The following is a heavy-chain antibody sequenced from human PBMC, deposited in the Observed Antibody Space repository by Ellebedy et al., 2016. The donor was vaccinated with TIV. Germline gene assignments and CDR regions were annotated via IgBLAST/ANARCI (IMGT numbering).Heavy chain of an antibody. V-gene: IGHV1-69*04. J-gene: IGHJ3*02. CDR3: ARGAGRYCSGGSCYLGGFDI. Sequence: ASVKVSCKASGYTFTSYAISWVRQAPGQGLEWMGRIIPILGIANYAQKFQGRVTITADKSTSTAYMELSSLRSEDTAVYYCARGAGRYCSGGSCYLGGFDIWGQGTMVTVSS. CDR2: IIPILGIA. CDR1: GYTFTSYA. D-gene: IGHD2-15*01.